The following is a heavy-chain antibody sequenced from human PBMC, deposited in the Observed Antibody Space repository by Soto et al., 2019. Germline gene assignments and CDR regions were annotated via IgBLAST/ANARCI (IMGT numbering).Heavy chain of an antibody. Sequence: SETLSLTCTVSGGSLSSYYWSWIRQPPGKGLEWIGYIYYSGSTNYNPSLKSRVTISVDTSKNQFSLKLSSVTAADTAVYYCASVNTGAGNYMDVWGKGTTVTVSS. D-gene: IGHD7-27*01. CDR1: GGSLSSYY. CDR3: ASVNTGAGNYMDV. CDR2: IYYSGST. J-gene: IGHJ6*03. V-gene: IGHV4-59*01.